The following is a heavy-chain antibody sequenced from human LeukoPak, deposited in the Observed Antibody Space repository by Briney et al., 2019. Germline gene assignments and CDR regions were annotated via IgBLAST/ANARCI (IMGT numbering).Heavy chain of an antibody. CDR2: INGYNGST. V-gene: IGHV1-18*01. Sequence: ASVKVSCKTSGYTFINYGVSWVRQAPGQGPEWVGWINGYNGSTNYAQKFQGRVTLTTDTSTNTAYMELRSLRSDDTAVYYCAREVTYYDSSGYYYSAALFDIWGQGTMVTVSS. D-gene: IGHD3-22*01. CDR1: GYTFINYG. CDR3: AREVTYYDSSGYYYSAALFDI. J-gene: IGHJ3*02.